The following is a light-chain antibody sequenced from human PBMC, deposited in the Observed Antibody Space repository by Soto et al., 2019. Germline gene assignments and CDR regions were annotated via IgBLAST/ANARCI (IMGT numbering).Light chain of an antibody. CDR2: KAS. CDR1: QSISSW. V-gene: IGKV1-5*03. J-gene: IGKJ1*01. CDR3: QQYNSYPPWT. Sequence: DIQMTQSPSTLSASVGDRVTITCRASQSISSWLDWYQQKPGKAPKLLIYKASSLESGVPSRFSGSGSGTEITRTIRSLQPDDFAAYYCQQYNSYPPWTFGQGTKVEIK.